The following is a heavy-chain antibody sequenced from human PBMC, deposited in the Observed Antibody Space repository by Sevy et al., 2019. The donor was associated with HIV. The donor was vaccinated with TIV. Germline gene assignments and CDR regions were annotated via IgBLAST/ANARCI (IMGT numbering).Heavy chain of an antibody. J-gene: IGHJ4*02. Sequence: GGCLRLSCAASGFTFSSYAMSWVRQAPGKGLEWVSAISASGASTYHADTVQGRFTISRDNSRNTLYLQMNNMGAEDTAVYYCAKNPNYDFWSAYYTGYFDYWGQGILVTVSS. CDR1: GFTFSSYA. CDR3: AKNPNYDFWSAYYTGYFDY. V-gene: IGHV3-23*01. CDR2: ISASGAST. D-gene: IGHD3-3*01.